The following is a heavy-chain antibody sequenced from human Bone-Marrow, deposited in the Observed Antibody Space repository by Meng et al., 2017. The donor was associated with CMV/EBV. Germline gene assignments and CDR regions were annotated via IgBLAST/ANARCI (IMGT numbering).Heavy chain of an antibody. CDR3: ARDRARVVGAFYYYYGMDV. J-gene: IGHJ6*02. Sequence: GGSLRLSCAASGFTFSSYWMHWVRQAPGKGLVWVSRINSDGSSTSYADSVKGRFTISRDNAKNTLYLQMNSLRAEDTAVYYCARDRARVVGAFYYYYGMDVWGQGTTVTVSS. V-gene: IGHV3-74*01. D-gene: IGHD1-26*01. CDR1: GFTFSSYW. CDR2: INSDGSST.